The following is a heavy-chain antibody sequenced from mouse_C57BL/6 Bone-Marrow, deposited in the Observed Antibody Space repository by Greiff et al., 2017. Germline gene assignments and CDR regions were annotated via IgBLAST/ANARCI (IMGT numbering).Heavy chain of an antibody. CDR2: IYPGGGDT. J-gene: IGHJ2*01. CDR1: GYAFSSSW. D-gene: IGHD1-1*01. Sequence: VQLQQSGPELVKPGASVKISCKASGYAFSSSWMNWVKQRPGKGLEWIGRIYPGGGDTNYNGKFKGKATLTADKSSSTAYMQLSSLTSEYSAVYFCATYCDGSSYDVDYWGQGTTLTVSS. V-gene: IGHV1-82*01. CDR3: ATYCDGSSYDVDY.